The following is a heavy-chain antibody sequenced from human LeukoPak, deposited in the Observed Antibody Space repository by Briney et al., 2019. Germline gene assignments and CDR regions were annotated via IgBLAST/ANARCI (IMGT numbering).Heavy chain of an antibody. CDR2: INHSGST. J-gene: IGHJ6*03. Sequence: PSETLSLTCAVYGGSFNDYYWSWIRPPPGKGLEWIGEINHSGSTNYNPSLKSRVTISVDTPKNQFSLKLSSVTAADTAVYYCARGVYCSGDSCYPYYYYYMDVWGKGTTVTVSS. D-gene: IGHD2-15*01. V-gene: IGHV4-34*01. CDR3: ARGVYCSGDSCYPYYYYYMDV. CDR1: GGSFNDYY.